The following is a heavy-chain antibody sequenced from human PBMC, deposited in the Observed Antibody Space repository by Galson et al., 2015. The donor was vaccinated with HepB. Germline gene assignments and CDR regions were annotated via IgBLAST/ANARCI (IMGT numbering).Heavy chain of an antibody. V-gene: IGHV6-1*01. CDR1: GDSVSDNSAA. D-gene: IGHD5-24*01. Sequence: CAISGDSVSDNSAAWNWFRQSPSRGLEWLGRTYYRSAWYNDYAASVRGRITINPDTSKNQFSLQLNSVTPEDTAVYYCAVEKATTYFFDYWGQGSLVTVSS. CDR2: TYYRSAWYN. CDR3: AVEKATTYFFDY. J-gene: IGHJ4*02.